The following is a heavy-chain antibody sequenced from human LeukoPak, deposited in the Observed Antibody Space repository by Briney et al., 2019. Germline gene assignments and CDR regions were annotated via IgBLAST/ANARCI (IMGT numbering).Heavy chain of an antibody. V-gene: IGHV3-7*01. J-gene: IGHJ4*02. CDR3: ARFALKTPPTD. CDR1: GFTFSSYW. Sequence: PGGSLRLSCAASGFTFSSYWMNWVRQAPGKGLEWVANMNHDGSGKYQIDSVKGRFTISRDNAKNSLFLQMNSLRAEDTAVYYCARFALKTPPTDWGQGTLVTVSS. CDR2: MNHDGSGK.